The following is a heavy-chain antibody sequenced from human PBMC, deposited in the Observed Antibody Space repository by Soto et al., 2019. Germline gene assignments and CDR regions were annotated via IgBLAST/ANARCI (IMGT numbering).Heavy chain of an antibody. CDR1: GYTFTSYY. D-gene: IGHD2-2*02. J-gene: IGHJ6*02. V-gene: IGHV1-46*01. CDR2: INPSGGST. Sequence: GASVKVSCKASGYTFTSYYMHWVRQAPGQGFEWMGIINPSGGSTSYAQKFQGRVTMTRDTSTSTVYMELSSLRSEDTAVYYCARDQIVVQAAIDGMDVWGQGTTVTVSS. CDR3: ARDQIVVQAAIDGMDV.